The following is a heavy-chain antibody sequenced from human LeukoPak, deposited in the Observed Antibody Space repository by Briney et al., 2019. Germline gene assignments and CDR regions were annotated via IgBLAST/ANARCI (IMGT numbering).Heavy chain of an antibody. D-gene: IGHD3-10*01. Sequence: GGSLRLSCAASGFDFSSYVMHWVRQAPGKGLEWVAVMSHDGSDEYYADSVKGRFTISRDNSKNTLSLQMNSLRAEDTAVYYCVRDISGEKSFDYWGQGTLVTVSS. CDR2: MSHDGSDE. V-gene: IGHV3-30*04. J-gene: IGHJ4*02. CDR3: VRDISGEKSFDY. CDR1: GFDFSSYV.